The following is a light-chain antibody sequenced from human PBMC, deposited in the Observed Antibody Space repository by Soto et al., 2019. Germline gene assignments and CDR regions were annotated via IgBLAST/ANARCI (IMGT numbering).Light chain of an antibody. CDR3: CSYAGSRVV. V-gene: IGLV2-11*01. CDR2: DVT. J-gene: IGLJ2*01. Sequence: QSALTQPRSVSGSPGQPVTISCTGTSSDVGGYNSVSWYQHHPGKAPKLMIYDVTKRPSGVPDRFSGSKSGNTASLTISGLQAEDEADYYCCSYAGSRVVFGGGTKLTVL. CDR1: SSDVGGYNS.